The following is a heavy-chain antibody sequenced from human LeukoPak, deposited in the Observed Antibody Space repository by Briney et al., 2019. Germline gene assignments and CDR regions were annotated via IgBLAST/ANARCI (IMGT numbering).Heavy chain of an antibody. Sequence: ASVKVSCKASGGTFSSYAISWVRQAPGQGLEWMGWISGSNGNTNYAQKFQGRVTMTRDTSISTAYMELSRLRSDDTAVYYCARVLWGGPLDYWGQGTLVTVSS. J-gene: IGHJ4*02. CDR1: GGTFSSYA. V-gene: IGHV1-18*01. CDR2: ISGSNGNT. CDR3: ARVLWGGPLDY. D-gene: IGHD3-16*01.